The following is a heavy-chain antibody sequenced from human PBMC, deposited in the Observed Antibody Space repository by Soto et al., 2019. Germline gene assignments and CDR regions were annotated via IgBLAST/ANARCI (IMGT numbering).Heavy chain of an antibody. CDR1: GFTFSSYA. D-gene: IGHD3-3*01. J-gene: IGHJ4*02. Sequence: GSLRLSCAASGFTFSSYAMSWVRQAPGKGLEWVSAISGSGGSTYYADSVKGRFTISRDNSKNTLYLQMNSLRAEDTAVYYCAKDGVLRFLEWLLYYDYWGQGTLVTVSS. V-gene: IGHV3-23*01. CDR3: AKDGVLRFLEWLLYYDY. CDR2: ISGSGGST.